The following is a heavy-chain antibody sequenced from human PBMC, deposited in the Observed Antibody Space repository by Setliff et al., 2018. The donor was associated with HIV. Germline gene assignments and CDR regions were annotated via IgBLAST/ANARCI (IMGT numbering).Heavy chain of an antibody. CDR1: GYTFTTYG. Sequence: GASVKVSCKASGYTFTTYGVNWVRQAPGQGLEWMAWINSYNGNTKFAQKFQGRVTMTTDTSTTTAFMELRSLKADDTGIYYCSRSGVPPYYYYGMDVWGQGATVTVSS. CDR3: SRSGVPPYYYYGMDV. CDR2: INSYNGNT. J-gene: IGHJ6*02. V-gene: IGHV1-18*04. D-gene: IGHD3-10*01.